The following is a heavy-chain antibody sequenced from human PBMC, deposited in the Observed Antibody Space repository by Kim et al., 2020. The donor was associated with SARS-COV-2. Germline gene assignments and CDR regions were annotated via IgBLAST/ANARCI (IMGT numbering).Heavy chain of an antibody. J-gene: IGHJ6*03. CDR2: IYHSGST. CDR1: GGSISSGGYS. CDR3: ARGFSSSSLYYYYYMDV. V-gene: IGHV4-30-2*01. D-gene: IGHD6-6*01. Sequence: SETLSLTCAVSGGSISSGGYSWSWIRQPPGKGLEWIGYIYHSGSTYYNPSLKSRVTISVDRSKNQFSLKLSSVTAADTAVYYCARGFSSSSLYYYYYMDVWGKGTTVTVSS.